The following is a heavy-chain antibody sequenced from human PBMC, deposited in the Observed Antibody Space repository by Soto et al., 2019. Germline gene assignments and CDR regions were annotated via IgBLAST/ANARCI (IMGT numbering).Heavy chain of an antibody. V-gene: IGHV3-23*01. CDR3: XXXXXXXFWSGYRYYFDY. CDR2: INGGGGST. D-gene: IGHD3-3*01. Sequence: EVQLLESGGGLVQPGGSLRLSCAASGFTFSNHVMNWVRQAPGKGLEWVSAINGGGGSTFYADSVKGRFTISRDNSKNTLYLQMHSLRADDTAVYYXXXXXXXXFWSGYRYYFDYWGQGTLVTVSS. J-gene: IGHJ4*02. CDR1: GFTFSNHV.